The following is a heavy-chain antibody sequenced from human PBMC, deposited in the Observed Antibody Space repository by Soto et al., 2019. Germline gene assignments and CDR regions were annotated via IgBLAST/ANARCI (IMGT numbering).Heavy chain of an antibody. D-gene: IGHD6-13*01. CDR3: AKDLSSWVDRYYFDY. CDR2: ISGSGGST. CDR1: GFTFSIYA. J-gene: IGHJ4*02. Sequence: LXLSCAASGFTFSIYAMSWVRQAPGKGLEWVSAISGSGGSTYYADSVKGRFTISRDNSKNTLYLQMNSLRAEDTAVYYCAKDLSSWVDRYYFDYWGQGTLVTVSS. V-gene: IGHV3-23*01.